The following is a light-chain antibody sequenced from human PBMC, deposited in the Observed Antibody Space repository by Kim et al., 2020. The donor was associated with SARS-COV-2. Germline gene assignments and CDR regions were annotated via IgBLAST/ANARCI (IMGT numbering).Light chain of an antibody. Sequence: QLVLTQPPSVSAAPGQKVSIPCSGASSNIGKNYVSWYQQFPGTAPKLLIYDNYKRPSGIPDRFSGSKSGTSATLGITGLQTGDEADYYCGTWDSSLSAVVFGGGTQLTVL. V-gene: IGLV1-51*01. J-gene: IGLJ3*02. CDR1: SSNIGKNY. CDR3: GTWDSSLSAVV. CDR2: DNY.